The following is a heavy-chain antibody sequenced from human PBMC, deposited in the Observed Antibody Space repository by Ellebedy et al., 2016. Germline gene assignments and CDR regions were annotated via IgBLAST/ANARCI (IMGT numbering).Heavy chain of an antibody. J-gene: IGHJ6*02. D-gene: IGHD4/OR15-4a*01. CDR3: ARQVLHAYGMDV. V-gene: IGHV5-51*01. CDR1: GYSFTSYW. Sequence: GGSLRLXXKGSGYSFTSYWIGWVRQMPGKGLEWMGIIYPGDSDTRYSPSFQGQVTISADKSISTAYLQWSSLKASDTAMYYCARQVLHAYGMDVWGQGTTVTVSS. CDR2: IYPGDSDT.